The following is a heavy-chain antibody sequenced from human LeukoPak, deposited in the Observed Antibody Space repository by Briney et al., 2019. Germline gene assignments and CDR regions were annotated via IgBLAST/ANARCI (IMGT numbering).Heavy chain of an antibody. D-gene: IGHD5-24*01. CDR1: GFTFGSYS. CDR2: ISSSSSYI. CDR3: ARDRVKEDGYNYFSRYYYYGMDV. J-gene: IGHJ6*02. Sequence: GGSLRLSCAASGFTFGSYSMNWVRQAPGKGLEWVSSISSSSSYIYYADSVKGRFTISRDNAKNSLYLQMNSLRAEDTAVYYCARDRVKEDGYNYFSRYYYYGMDVWGQGTTVTVSS. V-gene: IGHV3-21*01.